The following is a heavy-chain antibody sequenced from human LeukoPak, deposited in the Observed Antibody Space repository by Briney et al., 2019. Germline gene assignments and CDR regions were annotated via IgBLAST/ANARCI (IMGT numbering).Heavy chain of an antibody. CDR1: GVSISGNY. Sequence: PSETLSLTCTVSGVSISGNYWSWIRQPPGKGLEWIGEINHSGSTNYNPSLKSRVTISVDTSKNQFSLKLSSVTAADTAVYYCARQGVLRYFDWLSTDYYYYYMDVWGKGTTVTISS. CDR3: ARQGVLRYFDWLSTDYYYYYMDV. CDR2: INHSGST. V-gene: IGHV4-34*01. D-gene: IGHD3-9*01. J-gene: IGHJ6*03.